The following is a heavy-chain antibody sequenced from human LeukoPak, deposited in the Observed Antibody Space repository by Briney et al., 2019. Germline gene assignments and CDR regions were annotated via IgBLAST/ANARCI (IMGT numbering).Heavy chain of an antibody. V-gene: IGHV4-59*01. J-gene: IGHJ6*02. CDR2: IYYSGST. Sequence: SETLSLTCTVSGGSISSYYWNWIRQPPGKGLEWIGYIYYSGSTNYNPSLKSRVTISMDTSKNQFSLKLSSVTAADTAVYYCARGYYQVDYYGLDVWGQGTTVTVSS. CDR1: GGSISSYY. CDR3: ARGYYQVDYYGLDV. D-gene: IGHD3-10*01.